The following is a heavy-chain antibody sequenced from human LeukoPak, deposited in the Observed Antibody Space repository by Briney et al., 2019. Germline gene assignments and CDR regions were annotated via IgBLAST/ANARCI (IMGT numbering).Heavy chain of an antibody. D-gene: IGHD3-22*01. CDR2: INHSGST. CDR1: GGSFSGYY. V-gene: IGHV4-34*01. Sequence: SETLSLTCAVYGGSFSGYYWSWIRQPPGKGLEWIGEINHSGSTNYGPSLKSRVTISVDTSKNQFSLKLSSVTAADTAVYYCARHEENYYYDSSGYYSVPAFDIWGQGTMVTVSS. CDR3: ARHEENYYYDSSGYYSVPAFDI. J-gene: IGHJ3*02.